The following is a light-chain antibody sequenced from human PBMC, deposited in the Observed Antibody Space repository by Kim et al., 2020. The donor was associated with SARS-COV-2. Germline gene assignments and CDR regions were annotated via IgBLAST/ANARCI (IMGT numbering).Light chain of an antibody. V-gene: IGKV3D-7*01. J-gene: IGKJ5*01. CDR3: QQDYNLIT. CDR1: QSVSRTY. CDR2: GPS. Sequence: PGERVTLSCRASQSVSRTYLTWYQQKPGQAPRLLIYGPSTRATGFPARFSGSGSGTDLTLTISSPQPEDFAVYYCQQDYNLITSGQGTRLEL.